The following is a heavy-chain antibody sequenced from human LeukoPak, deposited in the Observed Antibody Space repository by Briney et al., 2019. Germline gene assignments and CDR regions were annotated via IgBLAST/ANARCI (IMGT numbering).Heavy chain of an antibody. Sequence: SETLSLTCTVSGGSISSSSYYWGWIRQPPGKGLEWIGSIYYSGSTYYNPSLKSRVTISVDTSKNQFSLKLSSVTAADTAVYYCARVSPYCSSTSCYAARWDNWFDPWGQGTLVTVSS. D-gene: IGHD2-2*01. J-gene: IGHJ5*02. CDR3: ARVSPYCSSTSCYAARWDNWFDP. CDR2: IYYSGST. CDR1: GGSISSSSYY. V-gene: IGHV4-39*07.